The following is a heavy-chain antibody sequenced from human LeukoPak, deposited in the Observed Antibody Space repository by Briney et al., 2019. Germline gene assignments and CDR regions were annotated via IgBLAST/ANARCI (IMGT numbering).Heavy chain of an antibody. CDR3: ARDSTLWFGEQFGPYYYYGMDV. CDR1: GDSVSSNSAA. J-gene: IGHJ6*02. D-gene: IGHD3-10*01. Sequence: SQTLSLTCAISGDSVSSNSAAWNWIRQSPSRGLEWLGRTYYRSKWYNDYAVSVKSRITINPDTSKNQFSLQLNSVTPEDTAVYYCARDSTLWFGEQFGPYYYYGMDVWGQGTTVTVSS. CDR2: TYYRSKWYN. V-gene: IGHV6-1*01.